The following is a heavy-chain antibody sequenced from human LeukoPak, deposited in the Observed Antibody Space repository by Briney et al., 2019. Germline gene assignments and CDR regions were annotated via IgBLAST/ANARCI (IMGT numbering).Heavy chain of an antibody. Sequence: XGXXWGWIRPPPXKGXEWIGRIYHSGSTYYNPSLKRGVTMSLERSKNQLYLKVRSVTAADTGVYYXXXXXXXXXXXXXXXXAXXIWGQGTXVTVSS. CDR3: XXXXXXXXXXXXXXXAXXI. V-gene: IGHV4-38-2*01. CDR2: IYHSGST. CDR1: XGXX. J-gene: IGHJ3*02.